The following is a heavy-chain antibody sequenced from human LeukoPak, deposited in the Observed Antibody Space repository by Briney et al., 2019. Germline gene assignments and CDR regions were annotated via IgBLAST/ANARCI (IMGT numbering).Heavy chain of an antibody. Sequence: GASVKVSCKASGYTFTNYGISWVRQAPGQGLEWMGWISGYNGKTNYAQNLQGRVTMTTDTSTSTAYMELRSLRFDDTAVYYCARDSVGVGTYYWGQGTLVTVSS. CDR3: ARDSVGVGTYY. J-gene: IGHJ4*02. D-gene: IGHD4-23*01. V-gene: IGHV1-18*01. CDR1: GYTFTNYG. CDR2: ISGYNGKT.